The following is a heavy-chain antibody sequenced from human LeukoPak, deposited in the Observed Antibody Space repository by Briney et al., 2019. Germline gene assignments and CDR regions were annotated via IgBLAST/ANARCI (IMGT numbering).Heavy chain of an antibody. CDR2: IIPIFGTA. J-gene: IGHJ4*02. Sequence: GASVNVSCKASGGTFSSYAISWVRQAPGQGLEWMGGIIPIFGTANYAQKSQGRVTITADESTSTAYMELSSLRSEDTAVYYCARAYSGSYYSGYYFDYWGQGTLVTVSS. CDR3: ARAYSGSYYSGYYFDY. CDR1: GGTFSSYA. V-gene: IGHV1-69*13. D-gene: IGHD1-26*01.